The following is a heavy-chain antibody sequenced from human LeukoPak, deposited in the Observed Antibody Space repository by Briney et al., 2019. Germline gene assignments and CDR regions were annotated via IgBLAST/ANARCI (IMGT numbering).Heavy chain of an antibody. CDR1: GGSISSNNY. V-gene: IGHV4-39*01. CDR3: ARHTPNRGGDAFDI. Sequence: SETLSLTCSVSGGSISSNNYWGWVRQPPGKGLEWIGSIYYSGNTYYNPSLKSRVTMSVDTSKTQFSLQLSSVTAADTAVYYCARHTPNRGGDAFDIWGQGTMVTVSS. D-gene: IGHD7-27*01. J-gene: IGHJ3*02. CDR2: IYYSGNT.